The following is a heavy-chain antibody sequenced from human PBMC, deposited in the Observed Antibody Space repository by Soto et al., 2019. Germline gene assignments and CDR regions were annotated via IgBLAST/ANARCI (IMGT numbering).Heavy chain of an antibody. J-gene: IGHJ4*02. V-gene: IGHV1-69*02. CDR1: GGTFSSYT. CDR3: ANPPRY. Sequence: QVQLVQSGAEVKKPGSSVKVSCKASGGTFSSYTISWVRQAPGQGLEWMGRIIPISGIANHAQKFQGRVTITADKSTGTAYIALSSLRSEDTAVYYCANPPRYWGQGTLVTVSS. CDR2: IIPISGIA.